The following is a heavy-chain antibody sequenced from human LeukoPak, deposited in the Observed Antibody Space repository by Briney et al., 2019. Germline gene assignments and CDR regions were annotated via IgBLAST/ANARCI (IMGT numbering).Heavy chain of an antibody. D-gene: IGHD3-10*01. J-gene: IGHJ3*02. CDR1: GGSITSAGYY. V-gene: IGHV4-31*03. Sequence: SQTLSLTCTVSGGSITSAGYYWTWIRQHPEKGLDWIGYIYDSGRTYYNPSLKSRVTISVDMSKNQFSLKLSSVTAADTAVYSCARGEYYGSGSYNAFDIWGQGTLVTVSS. CDR2: IYDSGRT. CDR3: ARGEYYGSGSYNAFDI.